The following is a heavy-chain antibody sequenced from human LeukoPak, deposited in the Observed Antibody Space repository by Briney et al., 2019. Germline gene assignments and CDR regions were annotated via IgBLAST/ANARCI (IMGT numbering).Heavy chain of an antibody. CDR1: GFTFSSYA. V-gene: IGHV3-23*01. CDR3: AKRKFWSGYYHFDY. D-gene: IGHD3-3*01. CDR2: ISGSGGST. Sequence: PGGSLRLSCAASGFTFSSYAMSWVRQAPGKGLEWVSAISGSGGSTYYADSVKGRFTISRDNSKNTLYLQMSSLRAEDTAVYYCAKRKFWSGYYHFDYWGQGTLVTVSS. J-gene: IGHJ4*02.